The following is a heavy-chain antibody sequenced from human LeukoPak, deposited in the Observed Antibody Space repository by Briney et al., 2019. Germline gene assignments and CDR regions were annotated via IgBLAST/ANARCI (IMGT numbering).Heavy chain of an antibody. J-gene: IGHJ4*02. Sequence: PGGSLRLSCAASGFTVSSNYMSWVRQAAGEGLEWVSVIYSGGSTYYADSVKGRFTISRDNSKNTLYPQMNSLRAEDTAVYYCARAPDYYGSGSYYTNIEFDYWGQGTLVTVSS. CDR3: ARAPDYYGSGSYYTNIEFDY. CDR2: IYSGGST. V-gene: IGHV3-53*01. CDR1: GFTVSSNY. D-gene: IGHD3-10*01.